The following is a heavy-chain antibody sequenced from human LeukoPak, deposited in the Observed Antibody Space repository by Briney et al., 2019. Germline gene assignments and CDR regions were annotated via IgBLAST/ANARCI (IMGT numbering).Heavy chain of an antibody. CDR2: ISYDGSNR. CDR1: GFTFSSYA. CDR3: ARGGDIVVVPAAIGWFDP. V-gene: IGHV3-30-3*01. Sequence: GRSLRLSCAASGFTFSSYAMHWVRQAPGKGLERVAVISYDGSNRYYADSVKGRFTISRDNSKNTLYLQMNSLRAEDTAVYYCARGGDIVVVPAAIGWFDPWGQGTLVTVSS. J-gene: IGHJ5*02. D-gene: IGHD2-2*01.